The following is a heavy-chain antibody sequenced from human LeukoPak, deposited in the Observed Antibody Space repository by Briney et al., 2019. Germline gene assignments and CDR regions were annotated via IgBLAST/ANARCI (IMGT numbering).Heavy chain of an antibody. D-gene: IGHD3-10*01. CDR2: IYPGESET. Sequence: GEALQISCKGSGYNFTSYWIGWVRQLPGKGLEWMGIIYPGESETIFSPSFQGQVTISADKSISTAYLQWSSLKASDTAIYYCARRGYYYGSGSYYIDAFDIWGQGTMVTVSS. CDR3: ARRGYYYGSGSYYIDAFDI. CDR1: GYNFTSYW. V-gene: IGHV5-51*01. J-gene: IGHJ3*02.